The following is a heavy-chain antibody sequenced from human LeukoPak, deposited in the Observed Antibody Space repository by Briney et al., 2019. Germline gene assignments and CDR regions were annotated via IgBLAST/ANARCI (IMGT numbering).Heavy chain of an antibody. D-gene: IGHD4/OR15-4a*01. V-gene: IGHV3-21*04. CDR3: ARRAGAYSHPYDY. CDR2: ISSGSSYI. J-gene: IGHJ4*02. Sequence: PGGSLRLSCAASGFTLSRYSMNWVRQAPGKGLEWVSSISSGSSYIYYAGSVKGRFTISRDNAKNTLYLQMNSLRAEDTAVYYCARRAGAYSHPYDYWGQGTLVTVSS. CDR1: GFTLSRYS.